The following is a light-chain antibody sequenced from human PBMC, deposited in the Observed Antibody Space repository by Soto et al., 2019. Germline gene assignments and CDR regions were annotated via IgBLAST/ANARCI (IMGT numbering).Light chain of an antibody. J-gene: IGKJ1*01. Sequence: DIQMTQSPSSLSASVGDRVTITCRASQDIGNDLGWYQQKPGKAPKRLIYSTYSLQTGVPSRFSGSGSGTDFSLIISLLQPEDSATYFCLQHKSYPRTFGQGTKVEV. CDR1: QDIGND. CDR3: LQHKSYPRT. V-gene: IGKV1-17*01. CDR2: STY.